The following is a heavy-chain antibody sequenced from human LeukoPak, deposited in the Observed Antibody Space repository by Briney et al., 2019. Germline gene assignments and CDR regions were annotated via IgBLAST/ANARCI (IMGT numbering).Heavy chain of an antibody. CDR3: ARDRYYDSSGYIGY. D-gene: IGHD3-22*01. Sequence: ASVKVSCKASGYTFTSYGISWVRQAPGQGLEWMGWISAYNGNTNYAQKLQGRVTMTTDTSTSTACMELRSLRSDDTAVYYCARDRYYDSSGYIGYWGQGTLVTVSS. CDR2: ISAYNGNT. J-gene: IGHJ4*02. CDR1: GYTFTSYG. V-gene: IGHV1-18*01.